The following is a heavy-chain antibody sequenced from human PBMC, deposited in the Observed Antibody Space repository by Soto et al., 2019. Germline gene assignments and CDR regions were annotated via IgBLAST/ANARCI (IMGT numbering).Heavy chain of an antibody. Sequence: PSETLSLTCAVYGGSFSGHYWSWICQPPGKGLQWIGEVNHSGYTTYNPSLKSRVTISVDTSKNQFSLKLNSVTAADTAVYYCARGALFPHGTFGPWGQGTLVTVSS. CDR2: VNHSGYT. J-gene: IGHJ5*02. D-gene: IGHD1-1*01. V-gene: IGHV4-34*01. CDR3: ARGALFPHGTFGP. CDR1: GGSFSGHY.